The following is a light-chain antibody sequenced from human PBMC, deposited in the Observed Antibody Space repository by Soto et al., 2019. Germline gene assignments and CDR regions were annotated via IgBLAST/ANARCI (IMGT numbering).Light chain of an antibody. CDR2: KAS. Sequence: DIQMTQSPSTLSASVGDRVTLTCRASQSVSTWLAWYQQKPGKAPKLLIYKASSLESGVPSRFSGSGSGTESTLTISSLQPDDFATYYCQQYNSYPITFGQGTRLEIK. J-gene: IGKJ5*01. CDR3: QQYNSYPIT. V-gene: IGKV1-5*03. CDR1: QSVSTW.